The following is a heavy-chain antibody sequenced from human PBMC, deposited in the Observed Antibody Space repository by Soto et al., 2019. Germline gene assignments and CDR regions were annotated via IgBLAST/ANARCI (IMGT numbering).Heavy chain of an antibody. CDR2: ISGSGGST. Sequence: PSETLSLTCTVSGDSIRSYYWSWVRQAPGKGLEWVSAISGSGGSTYYADSVKGRFTISRDNSKNTLYLQMNSLRAEDTAVYYCARDRYPTFDYWGQGTLVTVSS. CDR3: ARDRYPTFDY. CDR1: GDSIRSYY. D-gene: IGHD3-16*02. J-gene: IGHJ4*02. V-gene: IGHV3-23*01.